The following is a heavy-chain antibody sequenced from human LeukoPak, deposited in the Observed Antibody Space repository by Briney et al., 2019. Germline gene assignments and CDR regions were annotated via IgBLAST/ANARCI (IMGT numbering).Heavy chain of an antibody. V-gene: IGHV3-74*01. D-gene: IGHD6-13*01. CDR3: ARDRIAAAGNWFDP. J-gene: IGHJ5*02. CDR1: GCTLSSYW. CDR2: INSDGSST. Sequence: GGALRLSCAASGCTLSSYWMHWVRQAPGKGLWWVSRINSDGSSTSYADSVKGRFTISRDNAKNTLYLQMNSLRAEDTAVYYCARDRIAAAGNWFDPWGQGTLVTVSS.